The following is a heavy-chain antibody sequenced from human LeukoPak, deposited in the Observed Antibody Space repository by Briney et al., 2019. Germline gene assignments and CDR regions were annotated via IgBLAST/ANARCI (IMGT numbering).Heavy chain of an antibody. Sequence: QPGGSLRLSCAASGFTFSKDAMNWVRQAPGKGLEWVSAISGSGGSTYYADSVKGRFTISRDNSKNTLYLQMNSLRAEDTAVYYCAKDSSGYYPSFDYWGQGTLVTVSS. CDR3: AKDSSGYYPSFDY. V-gene: IGHV3-23*01. CDR2: ISGSGGST. CDR1: GFTFSKDA. J-gene: IGHJ4*02. D-gene: IGHD3-22*01.